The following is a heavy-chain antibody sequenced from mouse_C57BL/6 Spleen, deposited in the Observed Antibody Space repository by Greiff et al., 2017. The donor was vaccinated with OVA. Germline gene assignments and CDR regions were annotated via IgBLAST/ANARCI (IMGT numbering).Heavy chain of an antibody. J-gene: IGHJ3*01. V-gene: IGHV14-4*01. D-gene: IGHD2-3*01. Sequence: EVQLQHSGAELVRPGASVKLSCTASGFNIKDDYMHWVKQRPEQGLEWIGWIDPENGDTEYASKFQGKATITADTSSNTAYLQLSSLTSEDTAVYYCTTDDGSAWFAYWGQGTLVTVSA. CDR1: GFNIKDDY. CDR3: TTDDGSAWFAY. CDR2: IDPENGDT.